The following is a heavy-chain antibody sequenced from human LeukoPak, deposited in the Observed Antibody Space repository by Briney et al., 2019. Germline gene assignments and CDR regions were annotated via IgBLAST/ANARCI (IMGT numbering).Heavy chain of an antibody. CDR2: INHSGST. V-gene: IGHV4-34*01. J-gene: IGHJ4*02. D-gene: IGHD3-22*01. CDR1: GGSFSGYY. CDR3: ARVSVVVITAYYFDY. Sequence: SETLSLTCAVYGGSFSGYYWSWIRQPPGKGLEWIGEINHSGSTNYNPSLKSRVTISVDTSKNQFSLKLSSVTAADTAVYYCARVSVVVITAYYFDYWGQGTLVTVSS.